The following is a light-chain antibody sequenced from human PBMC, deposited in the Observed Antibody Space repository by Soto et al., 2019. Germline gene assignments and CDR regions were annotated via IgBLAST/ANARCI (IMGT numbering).Light chain of an antibody. V-gene: IGKV3-11*01. CDR1: QSVNNY. J-gene: IGKJ2*03. Sequence: EIVLTQSPATLSLSPGERATLSCRASQSVNNYLAWFQQRPGQPPKLLIYEASNRAVGVPARFSGSGSGTDFTLTISSLESEDFALYYCQQRTNWPPFSFGQGTKLEIK. CDR3: QQRTNWPPFS. CDR2: EAS.